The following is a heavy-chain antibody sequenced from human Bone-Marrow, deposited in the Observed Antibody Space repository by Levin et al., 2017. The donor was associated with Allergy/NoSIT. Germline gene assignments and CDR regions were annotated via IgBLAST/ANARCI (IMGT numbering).Heavy chain of an antibody. D-gene: IGHD3-22*01. CDR3: ARTSYDSRGYPQSFDY. Sequence: SETLSLTCTVSGGSISSGGYYWSWVRQHPGTGLEWIGYIYYSGGSDYYPSLKSRATMSVDTSKNQFSLRLRSVTAADTAVYFCARTSYDSRGYPQSFDYWGQGTLVTVSS. J-gene: IGHJ4*02. CDR1: GGSISSGGYY. CDR2: IYYSGGS. V-gene: IGHV4-31*03.